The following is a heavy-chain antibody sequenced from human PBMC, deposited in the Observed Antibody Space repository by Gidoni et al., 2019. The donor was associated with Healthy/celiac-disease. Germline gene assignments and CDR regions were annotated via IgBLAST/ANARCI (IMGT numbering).Heavy chain of an antibody. CDR2: IKSKTDGGTT. V-gene: IGHV3-15*01. J-gene: IGHJ4*02. D-gene: IGHD1-26*01. CDR1: GCTFSNAW. Sequence: EVQLVESGGGWVKPAGSRRLAWAAAGCTFSNAWMSWVRQAPGKGLGWVGRIKSKTDGGTTDYAAPVKGRFTISRDDSKNTLYLQMNSLKTEDTAVYYCTTDGIVGATIGYWGQGTLVTVSS. CDR3: TTDGIVGATIGY.